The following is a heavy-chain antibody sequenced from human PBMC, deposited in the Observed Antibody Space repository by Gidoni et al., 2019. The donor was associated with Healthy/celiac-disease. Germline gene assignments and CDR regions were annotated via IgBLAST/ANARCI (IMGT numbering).Heavy chain of an antibody. CDR1: GGTFSSYT. D-gene: IGHD5-12*01. Sequence: QVHLVQSGAEVKKPGSSVKVSCKASGGTFSSYTISWVRQAPGQGLEWMGRFIPILCIANYAQKFQGRVTIPADKSTSTAYMELSSLRSEDTAVYYCARDGDIVASSLNGSLTYFDYWGQGTLVTVSS. CDR3: ARDGDIVASSLNGSLTYFDY. CDR2: FIPILCIA. J-gene: IGHJ4*02. V-gene: IGHV1-69*08.